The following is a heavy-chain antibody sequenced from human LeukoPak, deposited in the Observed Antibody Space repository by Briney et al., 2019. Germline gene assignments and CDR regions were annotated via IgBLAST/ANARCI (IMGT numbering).Heavy chain of an antibody. Sequence: PSETLSLTCTVSGGSVSGGSYRWTWIRQPPGKALEWIGYIYYTRSTNYNPSLKSRVTISVDTSKNQFSLKLSSVTAADTAVYYCARHAIDSSGYYLDYFDYWGQGTLVTVSS. CDR2: IYYTRST. CDR3: ARHAIDSSGYYLDYFDY. CDR1: GGSVSGGSYR. D-gene: IGHD3-22*01. J-gene: IGHJ4*02. V-gene: IGHV4-61*01.